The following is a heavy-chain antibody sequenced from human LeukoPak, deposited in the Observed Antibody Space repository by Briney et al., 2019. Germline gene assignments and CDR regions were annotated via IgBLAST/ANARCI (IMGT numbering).Heavy chain of an antibody. V-gene: IGHV1-18*01. CDR2: ISAYNGNT. J-gene: IGHJ6*02. D-gene: IGHD3-10*01. CDR1: GYTFTIYG. CDR3: ARDKAMVRGVMLYYYGMDV. Sequence: ASVKVSCKASGYTFTIYGISWVRQAPGQGLEWMGWISAYNGNTNYAQKLQGRVTMTTDTSTSTAYMELRSLRSDDTAVYYCARDKAMVRGVMLYYYGMDVWGQGTTVTVSS.